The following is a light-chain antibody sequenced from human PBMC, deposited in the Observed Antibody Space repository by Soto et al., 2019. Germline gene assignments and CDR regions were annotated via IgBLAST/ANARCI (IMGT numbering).Light chain of an antibody. J-gene: IGKJ1*01. CDR1: QSISSW. Sequence: DIQMTQSPSTLSASVGDRVTITCRASQSISSWLAWYQQKPGKAPKLLIYDASSLESGVPSRFSGSGSGTEFTLTISSLQPDDFATYYGQQYNSYWTFGHGTKVERK. V-gene: IGKV1-5*01. CDR3: QQYNSYWT. CDR2: DAS.